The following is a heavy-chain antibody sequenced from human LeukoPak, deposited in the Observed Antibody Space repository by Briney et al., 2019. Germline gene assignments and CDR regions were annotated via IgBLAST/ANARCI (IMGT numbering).Heavy chain of an antibody. V-gene: IGHV1-2*02. J-gene: IGHJ3*02. D-gene: IGHD1-14*01. Sequence: ASVKVSCKASGGTFSSFAINWVRQAPGQGLEWMGWISPNSGGTNYAQKFQGRVTMTRDTSITTTYMELSRLRSDDTAVYYCARGHGILRVGGFAFDIWGQGTMVTVSS. CDR2: ISPNSGGT. CDR3: ARGHGILRVGGFAFDI. CDR1: GGTFSSFA.